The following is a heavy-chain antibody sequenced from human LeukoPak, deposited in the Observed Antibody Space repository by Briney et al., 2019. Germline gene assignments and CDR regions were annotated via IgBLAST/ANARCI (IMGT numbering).Heavy chain of an antibody. D-gene: IGHD3-22*01. CDR2: ISRSGSNT. V-gene: IGHV3-23*01. J-gene: IGHJ4*02. CDR3: AKASPLYDSGGYYLLGPYDY. CDR1: GFTFSSYA. Sequence: SGGSLRLSCAASGFTFSSYAMSWVRQAPGKGLEWVSVISRSGSNTYYADSVRGRFTISRDNSKNTLYLQMISLRAEDTAVYYCAKASPLYDSGGYYLLGPYDYWGQGTLVTVSS.